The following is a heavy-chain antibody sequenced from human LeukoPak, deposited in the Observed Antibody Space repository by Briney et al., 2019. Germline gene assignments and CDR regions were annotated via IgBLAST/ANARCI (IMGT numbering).Heavy chain of an antibody. Sequence: ASVKVSCKASGYPFTGHYIHWLRQAPGHRPEGMGWLNPTTGGGEVSDNFQGRVTMPRDTTMHTLHLELSSLRPDDTAVYYCTREYFGLSTSYSSFFAYWGQGTLVTVSS. D-gene: IGHD3-9*01. CDR2: LNPTTGGG. V-gene: IGHV1-2*02. CDR1: GYPFTGHY. J-gene: IGHJ4*02. CDR3: TREYFGLSTSYSSFFAY.